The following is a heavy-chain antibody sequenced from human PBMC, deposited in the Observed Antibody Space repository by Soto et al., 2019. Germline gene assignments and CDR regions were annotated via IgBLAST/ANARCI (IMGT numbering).Heavy chain of an antibody. Sequence: QVQLQESGPGLVKPSETLSLTCTVSGGSISSYYWSWIRQPPGKGLEWIGYSYYSGSTNYNPSLKSRASIAVDTSKNQFSLKLSSVTAADTAVYYCAIRYGACFDYWGQGTLITVSS. CDR3: AIRYGACFDY. J-gene: IGHJ4*02. CDR1: GGSISSYY. CDR2: SYYSGST. V-gene: IGHV4-59*08. D-gene: IGHD5-18*01.